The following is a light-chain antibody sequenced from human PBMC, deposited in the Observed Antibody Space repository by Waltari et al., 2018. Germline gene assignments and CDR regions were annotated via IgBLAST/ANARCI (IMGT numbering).Light chain of an antibody. CDR2: WAS. Sequence: DILMTQSADSLAVSLGGRATIHCKSSQCVLHRPTNRHYITWYQQKVGHTPKLLIYWASSRESGVPDRFSGSGSETDFTLTMSDLQAEDVAVYCCQQCYDVPRSFGGGTKVKIK. J-gene: IGKJ4*01. CDR3: QQCYDVPRS. CDR1: QCVLHRPTNRHY. V-gene: IGKV4-1*01.